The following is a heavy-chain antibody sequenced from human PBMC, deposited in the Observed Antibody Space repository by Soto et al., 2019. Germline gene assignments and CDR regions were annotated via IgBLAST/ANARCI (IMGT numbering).Heavy chain of an antibody. V-gene: IGHV1-3*01. Sequence: ASVWVSCKTSGDTFPSYATHWVRQAPGQRLEWMGWINAGNGNTKYSQKFQGRVTITRDTSASTAYMELSSLRSEDTAVYYCARDPTYRDDYYYGMDVWGQGTTVTVSS. CDR2: INAGNGNT. CDR3: ARDPTYRDDYYYGMDV. D-gene: IGHD2-2*01. J-gene: IGHJ6*02. CDR1: GDTFPSYA.